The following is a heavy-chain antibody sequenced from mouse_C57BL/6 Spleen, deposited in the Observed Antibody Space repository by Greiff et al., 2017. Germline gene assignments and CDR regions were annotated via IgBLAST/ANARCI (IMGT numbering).Heavy chain of an antibody. V-gene: IGHV1-42*01. Sequence: VQLQQSGPELVKPGASVKISCKASGYSFTGYYMNWVKQSPEKSLEWIGEINPSTGGTTYNQKFKAKATLTVDKSSSTAYMQLKSLTSEDSAVYYCARFYYGSSWDYWGQGTTLTVSS. CDR2: INPSTGGT. J-gene: IGHJ2*01. CDR3: ARFYYGSSWDY. D-gene: IGHD1-1*01. CDR1: GYSFTGYY.